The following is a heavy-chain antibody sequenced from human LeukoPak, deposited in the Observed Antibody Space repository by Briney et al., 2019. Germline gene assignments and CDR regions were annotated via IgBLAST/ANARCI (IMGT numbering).Heavy chain of an antibody. V-gene: IGHV4-39*01. Sequence: PSESLSLTCTVSGDSISSRNYYWGWIRQPPGKGLEWIGSIHYSGGTYYNPSLKSRVTISVDTSKNQFSLKLSSVTAADTAVYYCARHGGIAAPPGWGQGTLVTVSS. CDR1: GDSISSRNYY. CDR2: IHYSGGT. D-gene: IGHD6-13*01. J-gene: IGHJ4*02. CDR3: ARHGGIAAPPG.